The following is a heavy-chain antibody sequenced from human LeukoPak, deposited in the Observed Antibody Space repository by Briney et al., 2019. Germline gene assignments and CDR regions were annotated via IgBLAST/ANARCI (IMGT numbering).Heavy chain of an antibody. D-gene: IGHD1-1*01. Sequence: GGSLRLSCAASGFTVSSNYMNWVRQAPGKGLEWVSVTSRGGNTYYADSVQGRFTISRDNSKNTLYLQMNSLRAEDTAVYYCARDPRSGTGIWGQGALVTVSS. CDR1: GFTVSSNY. CDR2: TSRGGNT. J-gene: IGHJ4*02. V-gene: IGHV3-66*01. CDR3: ARDPRSGTGI.